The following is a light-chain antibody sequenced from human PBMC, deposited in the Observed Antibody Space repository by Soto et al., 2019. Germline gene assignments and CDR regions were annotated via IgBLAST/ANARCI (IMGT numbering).Light chain of an antibody. CDR1: ESTNNI. V-gene: IGKV3-15*01. J-gene: IGKJ1*01. Sequence: EIVMTQSPATLSVSPGERATLSSRASESTNNILALYQQKPGQDPRLLIDGASTRAAGIPPGFSGSGSGTEFTLTISSRQSEDFAVYYCQQYGSSPWTFGQGTKVDIK. CDR3: QQYGSSPWT. CDR2: GAS.